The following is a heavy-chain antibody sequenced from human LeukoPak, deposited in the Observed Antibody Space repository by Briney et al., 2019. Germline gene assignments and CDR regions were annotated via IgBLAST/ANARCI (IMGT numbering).Heavy chain of an antibody. V-gene: IGHV3-30-3*01. CDR1: GFTFSSYA. Sequence: GGSLRLSCAASGFTFSSYAMHWVRQAPGKGLEWVAVISYDGSNKNYADSVKGRFTISRDNSKNTLYLQMNSLRAEDTAVYYCARDDYDFWSGYYRYYYYGMDVWGQGTTVTVSS. CDR3: ARDDYDFWSGYYRYYYYGMDV. J-gene: IGHJ6*02. D-gene: IGHD3-3*01. CDR2: ISYDGSNK.